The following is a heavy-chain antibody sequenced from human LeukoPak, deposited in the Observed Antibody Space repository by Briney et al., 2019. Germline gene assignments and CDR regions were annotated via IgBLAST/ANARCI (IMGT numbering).Heavy chain of an antibody. CDR2: ISGSGGST. CDR1: GFTFSSYA. Sequence: PGGSLRPSCAASGFTFSSYAMSWVRQAPGKGLEWVSAISGSGGSTYYADSVKGRFTISRDNSKNTLYLQMNSLRAEDTAVYYCAKGRDIVVVVAAIGYYYGMDVWGQGTTVTVSS. D-gene: IGHD2-15*01. CDR3: AKGRDIVVVVAAIGYYYGMDV. V-gene: IGHV3-23*01. J-gene: IGHJ6*02.